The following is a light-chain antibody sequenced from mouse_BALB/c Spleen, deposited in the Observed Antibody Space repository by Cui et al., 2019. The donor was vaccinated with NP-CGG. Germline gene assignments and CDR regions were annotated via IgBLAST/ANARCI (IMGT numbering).Light chain of an antibody. Sequence: QAVVTQESALTTSPGETVTLTCRSSTGAVITSNYANWVQEKPDHLFTGLIGGTNHPAPGVPARFSGSLIGDKAALTITGAQTEDEAIYFCALWYSNHWVFGGGTKLTVL. CDR3: ALWYSNHWV. J-gene: IGLJ1*01. CDR2: GTN. V-gene: IGLV1*01. CDR1: TGAVITSNY.